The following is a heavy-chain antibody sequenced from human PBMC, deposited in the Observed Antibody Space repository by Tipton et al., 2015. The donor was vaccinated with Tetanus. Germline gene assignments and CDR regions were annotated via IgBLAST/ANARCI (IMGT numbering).Heavy chain of an antibody. CDR2: IYPGDSDT. CDR3: ARRLGPYTRDRIWHFDL. CDR1: GYSFNIYW. V-gene: IGHV5-51*01. Sequence: VQLVQSGPEVKKPGESLKISCKGSGYSFNIYWIVWVRQMPGKGLEWMGIIYPGDSDTTYSPSFQGQVTISADKYINTAYLQWNSLKASDTAMYYCARRLGPYTRDRIWHFDLWGRGTLVTVSS. D-gene: IGHD3-16*01. J-gene: IGHJ2*01.